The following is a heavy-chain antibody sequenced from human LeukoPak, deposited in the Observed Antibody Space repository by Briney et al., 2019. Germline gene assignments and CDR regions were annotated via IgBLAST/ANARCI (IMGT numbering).Heavy chain of an antibody. CDR3: ARDRSSGFENDFDY. CDR1: GFTFSGYS. CDR2: IGGSGSSI. V-gene: IGHV3-48*01. Sequence: GGSLRLSCAASGFTFSGYSMNWVRQSPGKGLEWLSFIGGSGSSIYYADSVKGRFTISRDNAKSTLYLQMNSLRADDTALYYCARDRSSGFENDFDYWGQGTLVTVSP. J-gene: IGHJ4*02. D-gene: IGHD6-19*01.